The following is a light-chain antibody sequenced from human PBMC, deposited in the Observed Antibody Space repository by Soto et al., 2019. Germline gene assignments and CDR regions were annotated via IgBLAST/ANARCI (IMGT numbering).Light chain of an antibody. CDR2: DVS. CDR1: SSDVGGYNY. CDR3: SSYTTSSTVV. J-gene: IGLJ2*01. Sequence: QSALTQPASVSGSPGQSITISCTGTSSDVGGYNYVSGYQQHPSKAPKLLIYDVSNRPSGVSNRFSASKSGNTASLTISGLQAEDEADYYCSSYTTSSTVVFGGGTKLTVL. V-gene: IGLV2-14*03.